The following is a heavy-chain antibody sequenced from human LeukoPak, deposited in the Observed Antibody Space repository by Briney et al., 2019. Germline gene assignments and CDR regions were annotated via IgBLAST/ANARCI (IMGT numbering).Heavy chain of an antibody. Sequence: GGSLRLSCAASGFTFTGHNMNWVRQAPGKGLEWVSFVSISSGTIYYADSVKGRFSISRDNAKSSLDLQMNSLRAEDTAVYYCAKDRWELPGDWFDPWGQGTLVTVSS. CDR1: GFTFTGHN. CDR3: AKDRWELPGDWFDP. D-gene: IGHD1-26*01. CDR2: VSISSGTI. J-gene: IGHJ5*02. V-gene: IGHV3-48*04.